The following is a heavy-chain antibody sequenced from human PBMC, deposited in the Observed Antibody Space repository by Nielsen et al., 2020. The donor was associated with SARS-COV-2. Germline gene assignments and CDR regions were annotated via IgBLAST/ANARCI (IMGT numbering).Heavy chain of an antibody. Sequence: SEILSLTCIASGGTISTGSHYWSWIRPPPGKGLDWNGYIFYRGNTNYNPSLKSRVTISVDTSKNQFSLKVNSVTAADTAVYYCVRIDMATISVDYWGRGTLVTVSS. CDR3: VRIDMATISVDY. V-gene: IGHV4-61*01. CDR1: GGTISTGSHY. CDR2: IFYRGNT. J-gene: IGHJ4*02. D-gene: IGHD5-24*01.